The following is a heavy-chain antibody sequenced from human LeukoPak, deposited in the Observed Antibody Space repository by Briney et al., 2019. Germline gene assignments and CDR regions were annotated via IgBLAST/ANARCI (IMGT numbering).Heavy chain of an antibody. CDR2: IYYSGST. D-gene: IGHD6-13*01. V-gene: IGHV4-59*08. CDR1: GGSISSYY. J-gene: IGHJ6*02. CDR3: ARHVRAAGTAHYYYGMDV. Sequence: SETLSLTCTVSGGSISSYYWSWIRQPPGKGLEWIGYIYYSGSTNYNPSLKSRVTISVDTSKNQFSLKLSSVTAADAAVYYCARHVRAAGTAHYYYGMDVWGQGTTVTVSS.